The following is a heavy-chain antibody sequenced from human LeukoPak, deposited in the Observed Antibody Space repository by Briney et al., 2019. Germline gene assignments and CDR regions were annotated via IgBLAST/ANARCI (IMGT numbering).Heavy chain of an antibody. CDR2: INPNSGGT. CDR3: ARGYDFDAFDI. J-gene: IGHJ3*02. CDR1: GGTFSSYA. Sequence: ASVKVSCKASGGTFSSYAISWVRQAPGQGLEWMGWINPNSGGTNYAQKFQGRVTMTRDTSISTAYMELSRLRSDDTAVYYCARGYDFDAFDIWGQGTMVTVSS. D-gene: IGHD3/OR15-3a*01. V-gene: IGHV1-2*02.